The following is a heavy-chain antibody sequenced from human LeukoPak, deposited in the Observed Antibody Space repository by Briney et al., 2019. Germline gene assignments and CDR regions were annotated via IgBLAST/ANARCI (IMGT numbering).Heavy chain of an antibody. J-gene: IGHJ5*02. CDR1: GYTFTSYG. D-gene: IGHD3-10*01. CDR2: ISAYNGNT. Sequence: ASVKVSCKASGYTFTSYGISWVRQAPGQGLEWIGWISAYNGNTNYAQRLQGRVTMTTETSTTTAYKELMRLRSEDPAVYYCAREPYYGSGSFHFDPWGQGTLVTVSS. CDR3: AREPYYGSGSFHFDP. V-gene: IGHV1-18*01.